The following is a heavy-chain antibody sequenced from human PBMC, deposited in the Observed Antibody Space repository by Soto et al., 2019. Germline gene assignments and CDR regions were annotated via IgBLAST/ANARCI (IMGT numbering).Heavy chain of an antibody. D-gene: IGHD3-10*01. CDR1: GFTFSSYW. Sequence: EVQLVESGGGLVQPGGSLRLSCAASGFTFSSYWMHWVRKAPGKGLVWVSRINSDGSSTSYADSVKGRFTISRDNAKNTLYLQMDSLRAEDTAVYYCARDRGTMVRVGSMPFYYYGMDVWGQGTTVAVSS. CDR2: INSDGSST. V-gene: IGHV3-74*01. J-gene: IGHJ6*02. CDR3: ARDRGTMVRVGSMPFYYYGMDV.